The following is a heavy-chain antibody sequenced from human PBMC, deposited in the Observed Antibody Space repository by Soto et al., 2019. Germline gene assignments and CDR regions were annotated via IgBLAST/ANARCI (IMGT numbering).Heavy chain of an antibody. Sequence: SLRLSCAASGFTFSSYAMHWVRQAPGKGLEWVAVISYDGSNKYYADSVKGRFTISRDNSKNTLYLQMNSLRAEDTAVYYCARVACRSTSCPIDYWGQGTLVTVSS. CDR1: GFTFSSYA. D-gene: IGHD2-2*01. V-gene: IGHV3-30-3*01. CDR3: ARVACRSTSCPIDY. CDR2: ISYDGSNK. J-gene: IGHJ4*02.